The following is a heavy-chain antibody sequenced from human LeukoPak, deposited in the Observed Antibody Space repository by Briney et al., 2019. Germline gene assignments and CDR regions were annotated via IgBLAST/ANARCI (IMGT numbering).Heavy chain of an antibody. CDR3: ARGDIVVVPAAVYMDV. V-gene: IGHV3-23*01. Sequence: GGSLRLSCAASGFTFSSYAMNWVRQAPGKGLEWVSGITGSGGTTYYADSVKGRFTISRDNAKNSLYLQMNSLRAEDTAVYYCARGDIVVVPAAVYMDVWGKGTTVTVSS. D-gene: IGHD2-2*01. J-gene: IGHJ6*03. CDR2: ITGSGGTT. CDR1: GFTFSSYA.